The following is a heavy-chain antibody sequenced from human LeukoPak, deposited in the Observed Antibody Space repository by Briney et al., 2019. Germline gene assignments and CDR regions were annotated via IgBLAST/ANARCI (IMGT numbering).Heavy chain of an antibody. V-gene: IGHV3-21*01. D-gene: IGHD5-24*01. CDR3: AKYRWLQFRALQPPLFDY. CDR1: GFTFSSYS. Sequence: GGSLRLSCAASGFTFSSYSMNWVRQAPGKGLEWVSSISSSSSYIYYADSVKGRFTISRDNAKNSLYLQMNSLRAEDTAVYYCAKYRWLQFRALQPPLFDYWGQGTLVTVSS. CDR2: ISSSSSYI. J-gene: IGHJ4*02.